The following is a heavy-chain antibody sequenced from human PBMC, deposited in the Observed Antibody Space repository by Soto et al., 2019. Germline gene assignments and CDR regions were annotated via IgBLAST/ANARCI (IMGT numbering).Heavy chain of an antibody. CDR2: IIPILDIT. Sequence: QVHLVQSGAEVTTPGSSVKVSCKASGGTVSSYTISCVRQGPGQGLEWMGRIIPILDITNYAQKFQGRVTITAEKSPNTAYRELRSLSPEDTAVYCCARDLDSSSGHAYWGQGTPVTVSS. V-gene: IGHV1-69*08. J-gene: IGHJ4*02. CDR3: ARDLDSSSGHAY. CDR1: GGTVSSYT. D-gene: IGHD6-6*01.